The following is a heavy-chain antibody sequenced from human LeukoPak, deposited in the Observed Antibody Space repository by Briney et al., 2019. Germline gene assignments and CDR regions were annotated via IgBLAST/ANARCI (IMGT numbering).Heavy chain of an antibody. CDR2: INHSGST. Sequence: PSETLSLTCAVYGGSFSGYYWSWIRQPPGKGLEWIGEINHSGSTNYNPSLKSRVTISVDTSKNQFSLKLSSVTAADTAVYYCARGLSSSSSGYWGQGTLVTVSS. J-gene: IGHJ4*02. V-gene: IGHV4-34*01. CDR3: ARGLSSSSSGY. CDR1: GGSFSGYY. D-gene: IGHD6-6*01.